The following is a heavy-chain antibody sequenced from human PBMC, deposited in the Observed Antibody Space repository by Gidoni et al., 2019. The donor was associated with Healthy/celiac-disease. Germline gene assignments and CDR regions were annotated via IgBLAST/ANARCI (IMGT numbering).Heavy chain of an antibody. CDR3: ARDTDSSGWYDY. V-gene: IGHV4-59*01. J-gene: IGHJ4*02. Sequence: QVQLQESGPGLVKPSETLSLTCTVSGGSISSYYWSWIRQPPGKGLEWIGYIYYSGSTNYNPSLKSRVTISVDTSKNQFSLKLSSVTAADTAVYYCARDTDSSGWYDYWGQGTLVTVSS. CDR2: IYYSGST. CDR1: GGSISSYY. D-gene: IGHD6-19*01.